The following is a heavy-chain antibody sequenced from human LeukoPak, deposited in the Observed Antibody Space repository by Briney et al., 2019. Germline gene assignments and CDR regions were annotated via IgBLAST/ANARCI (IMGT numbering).Heavy chain of an antibody. CDR3: ARLGYSYGLGAYYYYYYMDV. CDR1: GGSISSYY. V-gene: IGHV4-59*01. J-gene: IGHJ6*03. D-gene: IGHD5-18*01. Sequence: PSETLSLTCTVSGGSISSYYWSWIRQPPGKGLEWIGYIYYSGSTNYNPSLKSRVTISVDTSKNQFSLKLSSVTAVATAVYYWARLGYSYGLGAYYYYYYMDVWGKGTTVTVSS. CDR2: IYYSGST.